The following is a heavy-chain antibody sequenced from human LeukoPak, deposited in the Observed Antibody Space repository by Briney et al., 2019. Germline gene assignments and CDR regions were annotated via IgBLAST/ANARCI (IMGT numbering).Heavy chain of an antibody. CDR2: IYNSGAKA. CDR1: GFTFSTYS. CDR3: SKDVVPDSGWDLDY. V-gene: IGHV3-23*01. Sequence: PGGSLRLSCVASGFTFSTYSMTWVRQGPGKGLEWVSSIYNSGAKAFYADSVKGRFTISRDNSKNTVYLQMNSLRAEDTAIYYCSKDVVPDSGWDLDYWGRGTLVTVSS. J-gene: IGHJ4*02. D-gene: IGHD6-19*01.